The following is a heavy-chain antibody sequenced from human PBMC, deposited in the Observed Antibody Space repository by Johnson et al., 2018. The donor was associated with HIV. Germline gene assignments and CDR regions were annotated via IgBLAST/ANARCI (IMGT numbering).Heavy chain of an antibody. CDR2: INWNGGST. D-gene: IGHD3-22*01. Sequence: VQLVESGGGLVQPGGSLRLSCAASGFTFSNFGMHWVRQAPGKGLEWVSGINWNGGSTGYADSVKGRFTISRDSAKNSLYLQMNSLRAEDTALYYCARGVSSGYYSNAFDVWGQGTMATVSS. CDR3: ARGVSSGYYSNAFDV. J-gene: IGHJ3*01. V-gene: IGHV3-20*04. CDR1: GFTFSNFG.